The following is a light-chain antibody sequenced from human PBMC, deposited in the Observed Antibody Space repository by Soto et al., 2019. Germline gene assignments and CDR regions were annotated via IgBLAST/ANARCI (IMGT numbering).Light chain of an antibody. Sequence: QSVLTQPASVSGSPGQSITISCTGTSSDVGGYNYVSWYQQHPGKAPKLMIYYVSNRPSGVSNRFSGSKSGNTASLTISGLQAEDEADSYCSSYTSSSTLVVFGGGTKVTVL. V-gene: IGLV2-14*01. CDR3: SSYTSSSTLVV. J-gene: IGLJ2*01. CDR1: SSDVGGYNY. CDR2: YVS.